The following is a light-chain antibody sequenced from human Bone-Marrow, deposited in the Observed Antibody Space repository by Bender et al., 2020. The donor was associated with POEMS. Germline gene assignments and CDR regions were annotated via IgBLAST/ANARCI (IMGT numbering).Light chain of an antibody. V-gene: IGLV3-21*02. CDR1: NIGDKS. CDR2: DDG. J-gene: IGLJ1*01. Sequence: SYVLTQPPSVSVAPGQTARITCGGNNIGDKSVHWYQQKPGQAPVLVVHDDGDRPSGIPERLSGSNSGNTATLTISRVEAGDEADYYCQVWDSRSDQYVFGTGTKVTVL. CDR3: QVWDSRSDQYV.